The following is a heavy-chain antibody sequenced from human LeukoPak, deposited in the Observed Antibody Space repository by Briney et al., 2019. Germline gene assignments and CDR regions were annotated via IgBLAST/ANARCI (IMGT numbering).Heavy chain of an antibody. J-gene: IGHJ4*02. Sequence: PGGSLRLSCAASGFTFSSYAMSWVRQAPGKGLEWVSAFSGSGGRIYYGASVKGRFTISRDNSKNTLNLQMNSLRAEDTAVYYCATSKYSGSYWGQGTLVTVSS. D-gene: IGHD1-26*01. CDR3: ATSKYSGSY. V-gene: IGHV3-23*01. CDR2: FSGSGGRI. CDR1: GFTFSSYA.